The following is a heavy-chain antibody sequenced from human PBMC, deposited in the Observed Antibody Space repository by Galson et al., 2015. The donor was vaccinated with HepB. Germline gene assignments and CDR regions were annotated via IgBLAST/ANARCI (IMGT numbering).Heavy chain of an antibody. CDR3: ARAMVRLQNYYYYGMDV. CDR2: ISDEGSKK. V-gene: IGHV3-30*04. D-gene: IGHD3-10*01. Sequence: SLRLSCAASGFTFSSYAMHWVRQAPGKGLEWVAVISDEGSKKYYADSVKGRFTISRDNSKNKLYLQMNSLRAEDTAVDYCARAMVRLQNYYYYGMDVWGQGTTVTVSS. J-gene: IGHJ6*02. CDR1: GFTFSSYA.